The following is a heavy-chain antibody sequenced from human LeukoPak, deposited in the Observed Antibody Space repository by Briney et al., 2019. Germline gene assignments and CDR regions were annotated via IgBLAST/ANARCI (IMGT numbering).Heavy chain of an antibody. CDR2: IYHSGST. V-gene: IGHV4-30-2*01. J-gene: IGHJ4*02. Sequence: NPSETLSLTCAVSGGSISSGGYSWSWIRQPPGKGLEWIGYIYHSGSTYYNPSLKSRVTISVDRSKNQFSLKLSSVTAADTAVYYCARGVGGYSGYDLYYFDYWGQGTLVTVSS. CDR1: GGSISSGGYS. D-gene: IGHD5-12*01. CDR3: ARGVGGYSGYDLYYFDY.